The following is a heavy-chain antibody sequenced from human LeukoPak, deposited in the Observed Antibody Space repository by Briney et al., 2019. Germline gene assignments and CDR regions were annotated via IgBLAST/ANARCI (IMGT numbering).Heavy chain of an antibody. D-gene: IGHD3-10*01. Sequence: SETLSLTCTVSGGSISSSSYYWGWIRQPPGKGLEWIGSIYYSGSTYYNPSLKSRVTISVDTSENQFSLKLSSVTAADTAVYYCARAPLWFGELLYSRFDYWGQGTLVTVSS. CDR1: GGSISSSSYY. CDR2: IYYSGST. V-gene: IGHV4-39*07. J-gene: IGHJ4*02. CDR3: ARAPLWFGELLYSRFDY.